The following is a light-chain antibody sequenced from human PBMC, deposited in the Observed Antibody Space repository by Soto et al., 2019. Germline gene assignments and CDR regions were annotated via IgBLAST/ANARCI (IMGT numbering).Light chain of an antibody. CDR3: QQYGSSGT. Sequence: TQSPSSVSASVGDRATLSCRASQSVSNNYLAWYQQKPGQAPRLLIYGASNRATGIPDRFSGSGSGTDFTLTISRLEPEDFAVYYCQQYGSSGTFGQGTKVEIK. J-gene: IGKJ1*01. V-gene: IGKV3-20*01. CDR1: QSVSNNY. CDR2: GAS.